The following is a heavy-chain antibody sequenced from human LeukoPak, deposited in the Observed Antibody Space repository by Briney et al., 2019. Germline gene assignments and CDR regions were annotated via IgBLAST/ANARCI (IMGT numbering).Heavy chain of an antibody. V-gene: IGHV3-30*14. Sequence: GGSLRLSCAASGFTFSSYAMHWVRQAPGKGLEWVAVISYDGSNKYYADPVKGRFTISRDNSKNTLYLQMNSLRAEDTAVYYCATHSSGWHHDAFDIWGQGTMVTVSS. CDR3: ATHSSGWHHDAFDI. CDR1: GFTFSSYA. J-gene: IGHJ3*02. CDR2: ISYDGSNK. D-gene: IGHD6-19*01.